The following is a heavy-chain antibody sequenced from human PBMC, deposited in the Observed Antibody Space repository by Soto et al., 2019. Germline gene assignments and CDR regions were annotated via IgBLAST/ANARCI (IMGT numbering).Heavy chain of an antibody. CDR2: ISGSGGST. Sequence: GGSLRLSCSASGFIFSSSAMNWVRQAPGKGLEWVSAISGSGGSTYYADSVKGRFTISRDNSKNTLYLQMNSLRAEDTAVYYCAKGVSQITMIVAFDYWGQGTLVTVSS. J-gene: IGHJ4*02. CDR1: GFIFSSSA. D-gene: IGHD3-22*01. CDR3: AKGVSQITMIVAFDY. V-gene: IGHV3-23*01.